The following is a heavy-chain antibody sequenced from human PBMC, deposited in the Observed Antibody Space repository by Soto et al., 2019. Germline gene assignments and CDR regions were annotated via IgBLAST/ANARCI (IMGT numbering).Heavy chain of an antibody. CDR3: AKDHCSSTSCFSTGMDV. Sequence: GGSLRLSCAASGFTFSSYGMHWVRQAPGKXLEWVAVISYDGSNKYDADSVKGRFTISRDNSKNTLYLQMNSLRAEDTAVYYCAKDHCSSTSCFSTGMDVWGQGTTVTVSS. CDR2: ISYDGSNK. CDR1: GFTFSSYG. V-gene: IGHV3-30*18. D-gene: IGHD2-2*01. J-gene: IGHJ6*02.